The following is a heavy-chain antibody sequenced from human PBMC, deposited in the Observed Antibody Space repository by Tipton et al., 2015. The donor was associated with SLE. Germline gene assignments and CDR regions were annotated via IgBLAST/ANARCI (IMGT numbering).Heavy chain of an antibody. CDR2: IYYSGST. CDR1: GGSISSGDYY. J-gene: IGHJ4*02. D-gene: IGHD3-22*01. V-gene: IGHV4-30-4*01. Sequence: TLSLTCTVSGGSISSGDYYWSWIRQPPGKGLEWIGYIYYSGSTYYNPSLKSRVTISVDTSKNQFSLKLSSVTAADTAVYYCARATPHTYYDSSGYCDYWGQGTLVTVSS. CDR3: ARATPHTYYDSSGYCDY.